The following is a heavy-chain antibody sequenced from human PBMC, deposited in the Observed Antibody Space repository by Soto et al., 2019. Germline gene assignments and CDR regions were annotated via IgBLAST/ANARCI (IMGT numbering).Heavy chain of an antibody. CDR2: ISYDGSRK. CDR1: GFSFGTYS. J-gene: IGHJ4*02. CDR3: TVLRFLQWSPDVDC. Sequence: QVPLVESGGGVVQPGRSLRLSCAASGFSFGTYSLHWVRQAPGKGLEWVAIISYDGSRKDYVDSVNGRFTISRDNSKNTLYLQMNSLRAEDTAVYYCTVLRFLQWSPDVDCWGQGTLVTVSS. V-gene: IGHV3-30-3*01. D-gene: IGHD3-3*01.